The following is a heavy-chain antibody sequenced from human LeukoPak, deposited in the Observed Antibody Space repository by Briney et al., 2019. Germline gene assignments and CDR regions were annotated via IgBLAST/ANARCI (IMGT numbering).Heavy chain of an antibody. CDR2: IFPSGGEI. V-gene: IGHV3-23*01. CDR3: ATYRQVLLPFES. Sequence: GGSLRLSCAASGFTFSTFAMIWVRQPPGKGLEWASSIFPSGGEIHYADSVRGRFTISRDNSKSTLSLQMNSLRAEDTAIYYCATYRQVLLPFESWGQGTLVTVSS. D-gene: IGHD2-8*02. CDR1: GFTFSTFA. J-gene: IGHJ4*02.